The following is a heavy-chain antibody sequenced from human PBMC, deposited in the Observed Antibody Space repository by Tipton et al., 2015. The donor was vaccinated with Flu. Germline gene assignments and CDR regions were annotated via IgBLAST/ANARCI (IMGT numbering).Heavy chain of an antibody. D-gene: IGHD3-3*01. V-gene: IGHV4-34*01. Sequence: TLSLTCAVYGGSFSGYCWSWIRQPPGKGLEWIGEINHSGSTNYNPSLKSRVTISVDTSKNQFSLKLSSVTAADTAVYYCARGLDRITIFGVVIRTKGHAFDIWGQGTMVTVSS. CDR3: ARGLDRITIFGVVIRTKGHAFDI. J-gene: IGHJ3*02. CDR1: GGSFSGYC. CDR2: INHSGST.